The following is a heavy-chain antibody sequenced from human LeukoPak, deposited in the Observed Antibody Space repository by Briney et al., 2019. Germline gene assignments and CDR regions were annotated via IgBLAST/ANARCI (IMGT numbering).Heavy chain of an antibody. CDR2: IYYSGST. CDR1: GGSISRYY. CDR3: ERGPTVRDMDV. Sequence: KPSETLSLTCTLSGGSISRYYWSWIRQPPGKGLECIGYIYYSGSTNYNPSLKSRVTISVDTSKNQFSLKLNYVTAADTAVYYCERGPTVRDMDVWGKGTTVTVSS. V-gene: IGHV4-59*01. D-gene: IGHD4-11*01. J-gene: IGHJ6*03.